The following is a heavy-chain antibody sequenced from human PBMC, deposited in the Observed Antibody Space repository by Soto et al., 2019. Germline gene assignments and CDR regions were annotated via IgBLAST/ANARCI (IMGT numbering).Heavy chain of an antibody. CDR2: IYYSGST. CDR3: ARSDYDFWSGYSYYYMDV. Sequence: SETLSLTCTVSGGSISSGGYYWSWIRQHPGKGLEWIGYIYYSGSTYYNPSLKSRVTISVDTSKNQFSLKLSSVTAADTAVYYCARSDYDFWSGYSYYYMDVWGKGTTVTVPS. J-gene: IGHJ6*03. CDR1: GGSISSGGYY. D-gene: IGHD3-3*01. V-gene: IGHV4-31*03.